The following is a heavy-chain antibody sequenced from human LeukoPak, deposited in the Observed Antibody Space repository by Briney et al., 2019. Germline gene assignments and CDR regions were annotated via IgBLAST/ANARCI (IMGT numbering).Heavy chain of an antibody. Sequence: GGSLRLTCAASGFTFSSYWMHWVRQAPGKGLEWVSYISSSGSAIYYADSVKGRFTISRDNAKNSLYLQMNSLRAEDTAVYYCASSRGYSYGFDYWGQGTLVTVSS. CDR1: GFTFSSYW. CDR3: ASSRGYSYGFDY. CDR2: ISSSGSAI. D-gene: IGHD5-18*01. J-gene: IGHJ4*02. V-gene: IGHV3-48*04.